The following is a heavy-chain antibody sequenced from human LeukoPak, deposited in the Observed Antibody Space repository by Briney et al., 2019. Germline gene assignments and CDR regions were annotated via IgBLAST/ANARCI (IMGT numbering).Heavy chain of an antibody. D-gene: IGHD2-21*02. Sequence: SETLSLTCTVSGGSISSSSYYWGWIRQPPGKGLEWIGSIYYSGSTYYNPSLKSRVTISVDTSKNQFSLKLSSVTAADTAVYYCAREPIVVVTRGYFDYWGQGTLVTVSS. V-gene: IGHV4-39*07. CDR3: AREPIVVVTRGYFDY. CDR1: GGSISSSSYY. J-gene: IGHJ4*02. CDR2: IYYSGST.